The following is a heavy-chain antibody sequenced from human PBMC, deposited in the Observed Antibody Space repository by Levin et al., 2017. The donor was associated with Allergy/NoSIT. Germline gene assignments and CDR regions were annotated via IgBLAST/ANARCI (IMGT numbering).Heavy chain of an antibody. Sequence: GESLKISCVASGFTFSSYAMHWVRQAPGKGLEWVAVIAYDGTNKYYADSVKGRFTISRDNSKNTLYVQMNSLRAEDTAVYYCARDVIGSANPDYWGQGTLVTV. V-gene: IGHV3-30-3*01. J-gene: IGHJ4*02. CDR2: IAYDGTNK. CDR1: GFTFSSYA. CDR3: ARDVIGSANPDY. D-gene: IGHD2-15*01.